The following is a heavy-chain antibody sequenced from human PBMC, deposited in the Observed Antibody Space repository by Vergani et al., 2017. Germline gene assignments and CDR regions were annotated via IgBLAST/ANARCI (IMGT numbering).Heavy chain of an antibody. D-gene: IGHD6-13*01. J-gene: IGHJ6*03. Sequence: QVQLQQWGAGLLKPSETLSLTCAVYGGSFSGYYWSWIRQPPGKGLEWIGEINHSGSTNYNPSLKSRVTISVDTSKNQFSLKLSSVTAADTAVYYCARDGGREEYSSRGALYYYYYMDVWGKGTTVTVSS. CDR1: GGSFSGYY. V-gene: IGHV4-34*01. CDR3: ARDGGREEYSSRGALYYYYYMDV. CDR2: INHSGST.